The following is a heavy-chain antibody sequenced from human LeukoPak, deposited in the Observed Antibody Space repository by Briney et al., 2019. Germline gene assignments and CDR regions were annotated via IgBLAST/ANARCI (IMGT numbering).Heavy chain of an antibody. D-gene: IGHD1-1*01. CDR2: ISDSSSTI. CDR3: ARGQEFDDGVFDS. CDR1: GFTFSSYS. V-gene: IGHV3-48*01. J-gene: IGHJ4*02. Sequence: GGSLRLSCAASGFTFSSYSMNWVRQAPGKGLEWVSYISDSSSTIYYADSVKGRFTISRDNSKNTVYLQMNSLRVEDTAIYYCARGQEFDDGVFDSWGQGTLVTVSS.